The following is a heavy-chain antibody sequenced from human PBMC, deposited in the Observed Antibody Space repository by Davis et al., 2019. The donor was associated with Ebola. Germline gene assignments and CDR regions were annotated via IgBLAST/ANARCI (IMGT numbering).Heavy chain of an antibody. V-gene: IGHV4-39*01. D-gene: IGHD4-17*01. CDR3: ARHFVTTVPYFDY. J-gene: IGHJ4*02. CDR1: GGSISSSSYY. CDR2: IYYSGST. Sequence: SETLSLTCTVSGGSISSSSYYWGWIRQPPGKGLEWIGSIYYSGSTYYNPSLKSRVTISVDTSKNQFSLKLSSVTAADTAVYYCARHFVTTVPYFDYWGQGTLVTVSS.